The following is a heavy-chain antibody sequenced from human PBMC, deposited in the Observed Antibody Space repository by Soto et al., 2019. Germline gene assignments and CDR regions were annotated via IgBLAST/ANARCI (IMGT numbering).Heavy chain of an antibody. CDR3: ARGTLRARNWFDP. CDR1: GGSISSSSYY. D-gene: IGHD1-1*01. J-gene: IGHJ5*02. CDR2: IYYSGST. V-gene: IGHV4-31*03. Sequence: PSETLSLTCTVSGGSISSSSYYWGWIRQPPGKGLEWIGYIYYSGSTYYNPSLKSRVTISVDTSKNQFSLKLSSVTAADTAVYYCARGTLRARNWFDPWGQGTLVTVSS.